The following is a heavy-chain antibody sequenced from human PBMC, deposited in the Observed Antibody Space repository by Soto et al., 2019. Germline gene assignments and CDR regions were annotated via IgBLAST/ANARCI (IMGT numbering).Heavy chain of an antibody. J-gene: IGHJ6*02. V-gene: IGHV3-30-3*01. CDR2: ISDGASDE. CDR3: ARSQDSTEGIERQPADADSAVPRGYNYYAMDV. Sequence: GGSLRLSCSASGFTFSNFAIHWVRQVPGKGLEWVALISDGASDESYSASVKGRFTVSRDSSKSTVSLQMNSLRAEDTAVYYCARSQDSTEGIERQPADADSAVPRGYNYYAMDVWGQGTTVTVSS. CDR1: GFTFSNFA. D-gene: IGHD2-15*01.